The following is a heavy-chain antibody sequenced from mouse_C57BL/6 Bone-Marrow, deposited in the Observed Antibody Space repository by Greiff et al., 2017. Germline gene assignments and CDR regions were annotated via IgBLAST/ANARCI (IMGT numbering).Heavy chain of an antibody. V-gene: IGHV1-50*01. Sequence: QLPGAELVKPGASVKLSCKASGYTFTSYWMQWVKQRPGQGLEWIGEIDPSDSYTNYNQKFKGKATLTVDTSSSTAYMQLSSLTSEDSAVYYCASEGIYDGYGAWFAYWGQGTLVTVSA. J-gene: IGHJ3*01. CDR1: GYTFTSYW. CDR3: ASEGIYDGYGAWFAY. CDR2: IDPSDSYT. D-gene: IGHD2-3*01.